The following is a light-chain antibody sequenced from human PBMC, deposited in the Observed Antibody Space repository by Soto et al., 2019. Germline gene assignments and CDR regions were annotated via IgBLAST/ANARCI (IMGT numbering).Light chain of an antibody. J-gene: IGLJ1*01. CDR3: GSWDSSLSAYV. Sequence: QSVMTQPPSVSAAPGQKVTISCSGSSSNIGGNSVSWYQQLPGTAPKLLIYDDNKRPSGIPDRVSGSKSGTSATLGITGFHTGHEAAYSCGSWDSSLSAYVFGPGTQLTVL. V-gene: IGLV1-51*01. CDR2: DDN. CDR1: SSNIGGNS.